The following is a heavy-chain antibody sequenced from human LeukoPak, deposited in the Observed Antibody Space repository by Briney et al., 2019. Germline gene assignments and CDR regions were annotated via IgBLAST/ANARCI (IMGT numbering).Heavy chain of an antibody. J-gene: IGHJ4*02. CDR3: ARDSITGDNSLDY. CDR1: GFTFSTYG. Sequence: PGRSLRLSCAASGFTFSTYGMQWVRQAPGKGLEGVAVIVNDGGNAHYADSVRGRFTISRDNSKNTLYLQMNSLRAEDTAVYYCARDSITGDNSLDYWGRGTLVTVSS. V-gene: IGHV3-33*05. CDR2: IVNDGGNA. D-gene: IGHD7-27*01.